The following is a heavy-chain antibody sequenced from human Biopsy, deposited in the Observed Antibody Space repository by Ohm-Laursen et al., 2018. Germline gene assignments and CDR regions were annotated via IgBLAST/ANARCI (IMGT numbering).Heavy chain of an antibody. Sequence: SLKVSCKASSYTFTDYNIHWMRQAPGQGLEWLGDINCKTGATNYAQKFQGTVTMTRDTSISTALLSLGSLKSAYTAIYYCARDPLNGHKHFDYWGQGSLVTVSS. CDR2: INCKTGAT. V-gene: IGHV1-2*02. J-gene: IGHJ4*02. CDR3: ARDPLNGHKHFDY. CDR1: SYTFTDYN. D-gene: IGHD2-8*01.